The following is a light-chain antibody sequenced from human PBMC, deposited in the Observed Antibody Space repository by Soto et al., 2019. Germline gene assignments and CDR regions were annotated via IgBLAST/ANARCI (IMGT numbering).Light chain of an antibody. J-gene: IGLJ1*01. CDR3: SSYTSSSTLV. CDR2: DVS. Sequence: HSVLTQSASVSGSPGQSITISCTGTSSDVGDYNYVSWYQQHPGKAPKVMIYDVSNRPSGVSNRFSGSKSGNTASLTISGLQAEGEADYYCSSYTSSSTLVFGTGTKVTVL. CDR1: SSDVGDYNY. V-gene: IGLV2-14*01.